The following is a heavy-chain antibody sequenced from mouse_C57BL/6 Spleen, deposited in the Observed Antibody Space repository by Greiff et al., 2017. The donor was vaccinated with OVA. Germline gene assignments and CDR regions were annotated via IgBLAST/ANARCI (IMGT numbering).Heavy chain of an antibody. D-gene: IGHD2-3*01. CDR1: GYTFTDYY. J-gene: IGHJ2*01. CDR2: IYPGSGNT. V-gene: IGHV1-76*01. Sequence: VQLQQSGAELVRPGASVKLSCKASGYTFTDYYINWVKQRPGQGLEWIARIYPGSGNTYYNEKFKGKATLTAEKSSSTAYMQLSSLTSEDSAVYFCARYLYDSYYDYFDYWGQGTTLTVSS. CDR3: ARYLYDSYYDYFDY.